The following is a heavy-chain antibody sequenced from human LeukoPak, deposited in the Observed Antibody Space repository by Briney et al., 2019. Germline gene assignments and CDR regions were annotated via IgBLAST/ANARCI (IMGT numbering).Heavy chain of an antibody. V-gene: IGHV1-2*02. CDR1: GYTFTGYY. Sequence: ASVKVSCKASGYTFTGYYMHWMRQAPGQGLEWMGWINPKSGGTNYAQKFEARVTMTRDMSISTVYMELSSPRSEDTAVYYCARDSSPYSSSSSSFDYWGQGTLVTVSS. CDR2: INPKSGGT. J-gene: IGHJ4*02. CDR3: ARDSSPYSSSSSSFDY. D-gene: IGHD6-6*01.